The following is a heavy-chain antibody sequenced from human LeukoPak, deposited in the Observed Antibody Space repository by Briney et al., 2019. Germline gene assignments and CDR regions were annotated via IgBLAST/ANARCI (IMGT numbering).Heavy chain of an antibody. J-gene: IGHJ6*02. CDR1: GFTFSSHW. D-gene: IGHD3-16*01. CDR3: ARWGVLDGLDV. Sequence: GGSLRLSCAASGFTFSSHWMHWVRQAPGKGLVWVSRINSDGSSTSYADSVKGRFTISRDNAKNTLYLQMNSLRAEDMAVYYCARWGVLDGLDVWGQGTTVTVSS. CDR2: INSDGSST. V-gene: IGHV3-74*01.